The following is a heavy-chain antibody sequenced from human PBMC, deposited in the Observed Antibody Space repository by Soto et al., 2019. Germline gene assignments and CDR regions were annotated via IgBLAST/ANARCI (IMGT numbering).Heavy chain of an antibody. CDR3: ARGGGFDSFDY. D-gene: IGHD3-10*01. V-gene: IGHV4-30-2*01. J-gene: IGHJ4*02. CDR1: GASITYGAYS. Sequence: QLQLHMSGSGLVKPSQTLSLTCTVSGASITYGAYSCSWIRQTPGKGLEWIGYINHLETTFYNPSFESRLTLSIDRTKTQFSLNLKSMSAADRAVYFCARGGGFDSFDYWGQGILVTVSS. CDR2: INHLETT.